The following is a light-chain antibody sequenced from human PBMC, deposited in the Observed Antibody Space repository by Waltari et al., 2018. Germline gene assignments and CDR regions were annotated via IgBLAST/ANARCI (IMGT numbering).Light chain of an antibody. V-gene: IGKV4-1*01. CDR1: QTVLYSSNNKDY. J-gene: IGKJ2*01. Sequence: DIVMTQSPDSLAVSLGARATIDCKSNQTVLYSSNNKDYLAWYQQKPGQPPKLVFYWASTRESGVPDRFSAGGSGTDFTLTISSLQAEDVAVYYCQQYYSSPYTFGQGTKLEIK. CDR3: QQYYSSPYT. CDR2: WAS.